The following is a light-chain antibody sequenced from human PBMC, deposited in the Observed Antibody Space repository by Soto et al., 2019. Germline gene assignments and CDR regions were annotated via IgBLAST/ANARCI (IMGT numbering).Light chain of an antibody. Sequence: EIVLKQSPGTLSLSQGERATLSCRASQSVSSGYLAWYQQKPGQAPRLLIYGASSRATGIPDRFSGSGSGTDFTLTISRLEPEDFAVNYCQQYGSLSWTFGQGTKVDIK. J-gene: IGKJ1*01. V-gene: IGKV3-20*01. CDR2: GAS. CDR3: QQYGSLSWT. CDR1: QSVSSGY.